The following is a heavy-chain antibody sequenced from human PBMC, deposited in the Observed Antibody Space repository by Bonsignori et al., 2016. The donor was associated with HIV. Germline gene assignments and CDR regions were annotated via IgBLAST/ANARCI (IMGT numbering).Heavy chain of an antibody. CDR3: ARVAVEGVVVPAAI. D-gene: IGHD2-2*01. Sequence: ASVKVSCKASGYTFTDYYMHWVRQAPGQGLEWMGWINANSGATNYAQKFQGRVTMTRDTSITTAYMELGGLRSDDTAVYYCARVAVEGVVVPAAIWGQGTLVTVSS. CDR2: INANSGAT. V-gene: IGHV1-2*02. CDR1: GYTFTDYY. J-gene: IGHJ4*02.